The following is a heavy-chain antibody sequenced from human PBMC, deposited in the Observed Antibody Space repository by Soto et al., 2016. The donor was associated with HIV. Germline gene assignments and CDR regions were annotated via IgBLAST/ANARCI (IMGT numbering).Heavy chain of an antibody. CDR2: IYYSGST. Sequence: VQLQESGPGLVKPSETLSLTCTVSGGSISSYYWSWIRQPPGKGLEWIGYIYYSGSTNYNPSLKSRVTISVDTSKNQFSLKLRSVTAADTAVYYCARGDSYYYYMDVWGQRGPRSPSP. J-gene: IGHJ6*03. V-gene: IGHV4-59*01. CDR3: ARGDSYYYYMDV. CDR1: GGSISSYY.